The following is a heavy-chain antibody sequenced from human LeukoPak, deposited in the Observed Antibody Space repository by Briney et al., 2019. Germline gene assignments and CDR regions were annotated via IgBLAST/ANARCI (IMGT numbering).Heavy chain of an antibody. Sequence: ASVKVSCTASGYTFTSYAMNWVRQAPGQGLEWMGWINTNTGNPTYAQGFTGRFVFSLDTSVSTAYLQISSLKAEDTAVYYCARGGSSSWIFYYGMDVWGQGTTVTVSS. J-gene: IGHJ6*02. V-gene: IGHV7-4-1*02. CDR3: ARGGSSSWIFYYGMDV. D-gene: IGHD6-13*01. CDR2: INTNTGNP. CDR1: GYTFTSYA.